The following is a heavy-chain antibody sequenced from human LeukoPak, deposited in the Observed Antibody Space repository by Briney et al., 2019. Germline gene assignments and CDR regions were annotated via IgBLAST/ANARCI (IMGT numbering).Heavy chain of an antibody. CDR1: GFTFSSYW. V-gene: IGHV3-7*03. CDR2: IKQDGSEK. J-gene: IGHJ6*03. CDR3: AKSELVVPDYYYYYYMDV. D-gene: IGHD2-2*01. Sequence: PGGSLRLSCAASGFTFSSYWMSWVRQAPGKGLEWVANIKQDGSEKYYVDSVKGRFTISRDNAKNSLYLQMNSLRAEDTAVYYCAKSELVVPDYYYYYYMDVWGKGTTVTISS.